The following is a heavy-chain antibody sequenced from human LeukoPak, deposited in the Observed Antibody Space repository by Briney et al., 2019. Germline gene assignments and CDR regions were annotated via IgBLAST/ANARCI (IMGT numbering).Heavy chain of an antibody. D-gene: IGHD2-2*01. CDR2: MNPNSGNT. Sequence: ASVKVSCKASGYTFTSYDINWVRQATGQGLEWMGWMNPNSGNTGYAQKFQGRVTMTRNTSISTAYMELSSPRSEDTAVYYCARVVPAVTGSDYWGQGTLVTVSS. CDR1: GYTFTSYD. V-gene: IGHV1-8*01. J-gene: IGHJ4*02. CDR3: ARVVPAVTGSDY.